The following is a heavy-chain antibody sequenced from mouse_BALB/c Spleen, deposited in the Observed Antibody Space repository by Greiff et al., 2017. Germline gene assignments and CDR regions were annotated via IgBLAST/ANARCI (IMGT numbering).Heavy chain of an antibody. D-gene: IGHD1-1*01. J-gene: IGHJ2*01. V-gene: IGHV1-5*01. CDR3: TRYYYGSSCFDY. CDR1: GYTFTSYW. Sequence: EVQLQQSGTVLARPGASVTMSCKASGYTFTSYWMHWVKQRPGQGLEWIGAIYPGNSDTSYNQKFKGKAKLTAVTSTSTAYIELSSLTNEDSAVYYCTRYYYGSSCFDYWGQGTTLTVSS. CDR2: IYPGNSDT.